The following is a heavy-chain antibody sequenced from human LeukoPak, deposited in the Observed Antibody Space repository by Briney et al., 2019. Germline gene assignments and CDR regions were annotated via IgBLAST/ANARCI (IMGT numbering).Heavy chain of an antibody. Sequence: KTSETLSLTCTVSGGSISSSSYYWGWIRQPPGKGLEWIGSIYYSGSTYYNPSLKSRVTISVDTSKNQFSLKVSSVTAADTAVYYCARVFDSGSQAYFYYMDVWGKGTTVTIFS. CDR3: ARVFDSGSQAYFYYMDV. D-gene: IGHD3-10*01. V-gene: IGHV4-39*07. CDR2: IYYSGST. J-gene: IGHJ6*03. CDR1: GGSISSSSYY.